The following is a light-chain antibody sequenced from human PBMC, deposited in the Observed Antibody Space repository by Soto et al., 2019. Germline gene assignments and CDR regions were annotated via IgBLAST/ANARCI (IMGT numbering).Light chain of an antibody. CDR1: QAVSTW. Sequence: DIQMTHSPSSVCASVAAPAAIXVRTSQAVSTWLAWYQQKPGGAPKLLIYAASTLQSGVPSRFSGSGSGTDFTLTIRSLQPEDFATYYCQQSYSTPPKLTFGGGTKVDIK. CDR3: QQSYSTPPKLT. J-gene: IGKJ4*01. CDR2: AAS. V-gene: IGKV1-12*01.